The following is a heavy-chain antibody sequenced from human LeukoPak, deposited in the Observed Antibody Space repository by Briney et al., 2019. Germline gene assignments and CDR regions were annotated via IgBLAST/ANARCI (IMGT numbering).Heavy chain of an antibody. V-gene: IGHV1-2*02. Sequence: ASVKVSCKASGYTFTGYYMHWVRQAPGQGLEWMGWINPNSGGTNYAQKFQGRVTMTRDTSISTAYMELSRLRSDDTAAYYCARAHYYDATVDYWGQGTLVTVSS. D-gene: IGHD3-22*01. CDR3: ARAHYYDATVDY. CDR2: INPNSGGT. CDR1: GYTFTGYY. J-gene: IGHJ4*02.